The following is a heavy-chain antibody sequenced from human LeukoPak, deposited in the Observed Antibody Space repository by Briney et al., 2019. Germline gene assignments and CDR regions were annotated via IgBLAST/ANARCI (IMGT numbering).Heavy chain of an antibody. CDR1: GFTFSSYA. CDR2: ISGSGGST. V-gene: IGHV3-23*01. Sequence: GSLRLSCAASGFTFSSYAMSWVRQAPGKGLEWVSAISGSGGSTYYADSVKGRFTISRDNSKNTLYLQMNSLRAEDTAVYYCVKASRYFGEFDYWGQGALVTVSS. J-gene: IGHJ4*02. D-gene: IGHD3-9*01. CDR3: VKASRYFGEFDY.